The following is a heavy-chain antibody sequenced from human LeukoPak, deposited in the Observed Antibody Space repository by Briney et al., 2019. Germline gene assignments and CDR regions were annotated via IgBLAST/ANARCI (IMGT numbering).Heavy chain of an antibody. J-gene: IGHJ4*02. Sequence: PGGSLRLSCAASGFTFSSYEMNWVRQAPGKGLEWVSCISSSGSTIYYADSVKGRFTISRDNAKNSLYLQMNSLRAEDTAVYYCARDFMITFGGATPFDYWGQGTLVTVSS. CDR2: ISSSGSTI. CDR1: GFTFSSYE. D-gene: IGHD3-16*01. V-gene: IGHV3-48*03. CDR3: ARDFMITFGGATPFDY.